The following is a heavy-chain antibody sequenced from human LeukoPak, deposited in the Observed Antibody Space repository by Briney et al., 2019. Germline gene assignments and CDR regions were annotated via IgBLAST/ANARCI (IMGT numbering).Heavy chain of an antibody. Sequence: GASVKVSCKAAGYTFTSYGISWVRQAPGQGLEWMGWISAHNGNTNYAQKLQGRVTMTTDTSTSTAYMELRSLRSDDTAVYYCARGGVSSGWYGSYFDYWGQGTLVTVSS. CDR2: ISAHNGNT. D-gene: IGHD6-19*01. CDR3: ARGGVSSGWYGSYFDY. V-gene: IGHV1-18*01. CDR1: GYTFTSYG. J-gene: IGHJ4*02.